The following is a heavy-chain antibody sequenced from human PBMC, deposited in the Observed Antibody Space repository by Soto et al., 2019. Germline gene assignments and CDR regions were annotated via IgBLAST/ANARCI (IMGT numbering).Heavy chain of an antibody. Sequence: GASVKVSCKASGGTFSSYAISWVRQAPGQGLEWMGGIIPIFGTANYAQKFQGRVTITADESTSTAYMELSSLRSEDTAVYYCARGNVVVPAAMTYYYYYGMDVWGQGTTVTVSS. V-gene: IGHV1-69*13. D-gene: IGHD2-2*01. CDR1: GGTFSSYA. CDR2: IIPIFGTA. CDR3: ARGNVVVPAAMTYYYYYGMDV. J-gene: IGHJ6*02.